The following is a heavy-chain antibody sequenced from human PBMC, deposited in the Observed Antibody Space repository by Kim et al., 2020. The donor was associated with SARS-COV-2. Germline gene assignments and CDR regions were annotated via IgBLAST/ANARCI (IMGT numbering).Heavy chain of an antibody. J-gene: IGHJ4*02. V-gene: IGHV3-48*03. CDR1: GFTFSSYE. Sequence: GGSLRLSCAASGFTFSSYEMNWVRQAPGKGLEWVSYISSSGSTIYYADSVKGRFTISRDNAKNSLYLQMNSLRAEDTAVYYCARDLSYYGSGSQRSYWGQGTLVTVSS. CDR2: ISSSGSTI. D-gene: IGHD3-10*01. CDR3: ARDLSYYGSGSQRSY.